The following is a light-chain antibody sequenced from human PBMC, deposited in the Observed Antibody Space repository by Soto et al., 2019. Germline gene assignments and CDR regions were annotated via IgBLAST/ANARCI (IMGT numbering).Light chain of an antibody. CDR2: GAS. Sequence: EIVLTQSPGTLSLSPGERATLSCRASQSVSSNYLAWYQQKTGQAPRLLIYGASSRATAIPDWFSGSGSGTDFALTISRLEPEDFAVYYCQQFGTSPPSTFGQGTRLEIK. CDR3: QQFGTSPPST. J-gene: IGKJ5*01. CDR1: QSVSSNY. V-gene: IGKV3-20*01.